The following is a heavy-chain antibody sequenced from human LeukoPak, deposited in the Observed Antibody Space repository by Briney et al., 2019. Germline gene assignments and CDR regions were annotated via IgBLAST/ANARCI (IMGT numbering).Heavy chain of an antibody. D-gene: IGHD3-10*01. Sequence: PTGGSLRLSCAASGFTFSSYAMSWVRQAPGKGLEWVSAISGSGGSTYYADSVKGRFTISRDNSKNTLYLQMNSLRAEDTAVYYCAKDPRSLIYYGSGSYYHHWGQGTLVTVSS. CDR2: ISGSGGST. CDR3: AKDPRSLIYYGSGSYYHH. CDR1: GFTFSSYA. J-gene: IGHJ5*02. V-gene: IGHV3-23*01.